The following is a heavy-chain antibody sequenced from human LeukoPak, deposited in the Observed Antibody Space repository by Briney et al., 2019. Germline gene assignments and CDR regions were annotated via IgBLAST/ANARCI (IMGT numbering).Heavy chain of an antibody. V-gene: IGHV3-48*03. D-gene: IGHD2-2*01. CDR2: ISSSGSTI. Sequence: GGSLRLSCAASGFTFSSYEMNWVRQAPGKGLEWVSYISSSGSTIYYADSVKGRITISRDNAKNSLYLQMNSLRAEDTAVYYCSYCSSTSCYPYWGQGTLVTVSS. CDR1: GFTFSSYE. CDR3: SYCSSTSCYPY. J-gene: IGHJ4*02.